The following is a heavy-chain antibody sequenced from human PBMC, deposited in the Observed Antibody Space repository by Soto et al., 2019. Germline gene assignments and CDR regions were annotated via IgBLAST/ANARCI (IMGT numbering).Heavy chain of an antibody. D-gene: IGHD4-17*01. CDR3: AIPLGDRPRGWFDP. CDR1: GYTFTSYD. Sequence: QVQLVQSGAEVKKPGASVKVSCKASGYTFTSYDINWVRQATGQGLEWMGWMNPNSGNTGYAQKFQGRVTMTRNTSRSTAYMELSSLRSEDTAVYYCAIPLGDRPRGWFDPWGQGNLVNVSS. V-gene: IGHV1-8*01. CDR2: MNPNSGNT. J-gene: IGHJ5*02.